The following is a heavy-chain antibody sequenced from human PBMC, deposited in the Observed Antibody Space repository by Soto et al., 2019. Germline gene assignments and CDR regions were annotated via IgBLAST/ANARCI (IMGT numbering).Heavy chain of an antibody. CDR3: VRFEGIAPAEPTGSFDY. V-gene: IGHV4-34*01. CDR2: INHSGST. CDR1: GGSFSGYY. Sequence: SETLSLTCAVYGGSFSGYYWSWIRQPPGKGLEWIGEINHSGSTNYNPSLKSRVTISVDTSKNQFSLKLSSVTAADTAVYYCVRFEGIAPAEPTGSFDYWGQGTLVTVSS. D-gene: IGHD6-13*01. J-gene: IGHJ4*02.